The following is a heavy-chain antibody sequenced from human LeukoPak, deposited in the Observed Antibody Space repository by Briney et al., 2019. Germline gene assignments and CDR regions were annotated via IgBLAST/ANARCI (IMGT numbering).Heavy chain of an antibody. V-gene: IGHV4-59*12. D-gene: IGHD3-22*01. CDR3: ARGVGLWYDSSGYYPGY. CDR1: GGSISSYY. CDR2: MYYTGST. J-gene: IGHJ4*02. Sequence: SETLSLTCTVSGGSISSYYWSWIRQPPGKGLEWIGYMYYTGSTTYNPSLKSRVIMSVDTSKNQFSLKLSSVTAADTAVYYCARGVGLWYDSSGYYPGYWGQGTLVTVSS.